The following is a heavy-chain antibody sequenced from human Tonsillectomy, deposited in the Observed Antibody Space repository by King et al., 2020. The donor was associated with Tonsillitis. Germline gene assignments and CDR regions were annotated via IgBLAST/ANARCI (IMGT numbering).Heavy chain of an antibody. J-gene: IGHJ6*02. V-gene: IGHV3-23*04. D-gene: IGHD2-2*01. CDR1: GFTFSSYA. Sequence: VQLVESGGGSVQPGGSLRLSCAASGFTFSSYAMSWVRQAPGKGLEWVSVISGSGGSTYYTDSVKGRFTISRDNSKNTLYLQMNSLRGEDTAVYYCAKPRSYCNSTSCSTGGMDVWGQGTTVTVSS. CDR2: ISGSGGST. CDR3: AKPRSYCNSTSCSTGGMDV.